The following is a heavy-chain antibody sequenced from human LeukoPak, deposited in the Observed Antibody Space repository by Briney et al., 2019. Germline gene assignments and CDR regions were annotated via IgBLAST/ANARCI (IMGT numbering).Heavy chain of an antibody. CDR3: ARHFAHSIASTFDI. Sequence: PSQTLSLTCTVSGRFISSSSYYWGWIRQPPGKGLEWIGRIYYGGSTYYNPSLKSRGTISLDPSQHQFCLELSSVTAAYTAVYYCARHFAHSIASTFDIWGEGTMVTVSS. V-gene: IGHV4-39*01. J-gene: IGHJ3*02. CDR2: IYYGGST. CDR1: GRFISSSSYY. D-gene: IGHD6-6*01.